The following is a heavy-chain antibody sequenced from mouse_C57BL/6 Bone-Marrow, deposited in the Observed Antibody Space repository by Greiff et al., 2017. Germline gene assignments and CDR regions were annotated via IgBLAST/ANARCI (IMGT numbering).Heavy chain of an antibody. Sequence: VQVVESGAELARPGASVKLSCKASGYTFTSYGISWVKQRTGQGLEWIGEIYPRSGNTYYNEKFKGKATLTADKSSSTAYMELRSLTSEDSAVYFCARSPITTVVPFDYWGQGTTLTVSS. CDR3: ARSPITTVVPFDY. CDR2: IYPRSGNT. J-gene: IGHJ2*01. CDR1: GYTFTSYG. D-gene: IGHD1-1*01. V-gene: IGHV1-81*01.